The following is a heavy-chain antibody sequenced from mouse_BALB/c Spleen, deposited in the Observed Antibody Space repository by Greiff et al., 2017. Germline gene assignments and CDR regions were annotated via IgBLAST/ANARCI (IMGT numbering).Heavy chain of an antibody. D-gene: IGHD2-1*01. CDR3: ARSDGKGWYFDV. J-gene: IGHJ1*01. CDR1: GFTFSSFG. Sequence: EVQLVESGGGLVQPGGSRKLSCAASGFTFSSFGMHWVRQAPEKGLEWVAYISSGSSTIYYADTVKGRFTISRDNPKNTLFLQMTSLRSEDTAMYYYARSDGKGWYFDVWGAGTTVTVSS. CDR2: ISSGSSTI. V-gene: IGHV5-17*02.